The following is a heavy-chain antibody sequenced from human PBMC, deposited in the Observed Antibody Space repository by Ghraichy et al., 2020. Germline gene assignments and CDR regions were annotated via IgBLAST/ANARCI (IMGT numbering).Heavy chain of an antibody. CDR1: GGSISSYY. Sequence: GSLNISCTVSGGSISSYYWSWIRQPPGKGLEWIGYIYYSGSTNYNPSLKSRVTISVDTSKNQFSLKLSSVTAADTAVYYCARDRSIAAAGYYYYYGMDVWGQGTTVTVSS. V-gene: IGHV4-59*01. CDR2: IYYSGST. CDR3: ARDRSIAAAGYYYYYGMDV. J-gene: IGHJ6*02. D-gene: IGHD6-13*01.